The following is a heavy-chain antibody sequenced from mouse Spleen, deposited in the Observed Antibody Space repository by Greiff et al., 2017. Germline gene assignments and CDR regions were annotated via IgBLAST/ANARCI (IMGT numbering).Heavy chain of an antibody. CDR3: TRSALGLGSY. V-gene: IGHV1S81*02. CDR1: GYTFTSYY. D-gene: IGHD3-1*01. Sequence: QVQLKQSGAELVKPGASVKLSCKASGYTFTSYYMYWVKQRPGQGLEWIGEINPSNGGTNFNEKFKSKATLTVDKSSSTAYMQLSSLTSEDSAVYYCTRSALGLGSYWGQGTLVTVSA. J-gene: IGHJ3*01. CDR2: INPSNGGT.